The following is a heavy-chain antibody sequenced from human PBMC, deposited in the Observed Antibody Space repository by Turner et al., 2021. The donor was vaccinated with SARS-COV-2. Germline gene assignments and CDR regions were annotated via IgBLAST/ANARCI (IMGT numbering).Heavy chain of an antibody. Sequence: QLQLQESDPGVVMPSETLYLHCTVYGGSISSSSYHWGWIRQPQGKGLEWIGNIYYSGSAYYNPSLKSRVTITVDPSMNQFSLKLTSVTASDTAVYYCARLMDTAMDYYGTDVWGQGTTVTVSS. CDR3: ARLMDTAMDYYGTDV. D-gene: IGHD5-18*01. J-gene: IGHJ6*02. CDR2: IYYSGSA. CDR1: GGSISSSSYH. V-gene: IGHV4-39*01.